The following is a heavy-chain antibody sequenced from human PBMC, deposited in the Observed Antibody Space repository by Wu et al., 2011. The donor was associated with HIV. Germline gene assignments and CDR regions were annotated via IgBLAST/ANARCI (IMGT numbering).Heavy chain of an antibody. CDR1: GRTFSSYA. CDR3: ARDPRKWLRLGDYYYGMDV. J-gene: IGHJ6*02. Sequence: EVKKPGSSVKVSCKASGRTFSSYAISWVPTGPLDKGLSGLGGIVPVLGGSDYAQKFRGRFTITADESRTTVHMELSSLRSDDTAVYYCARDPRKWLRLGDYYYGMDVWGQGTTVTVSS. D-gene: IGHD5-12*01. V-gene: IGHV1-69*01. CDR2: IVPVLGGS.